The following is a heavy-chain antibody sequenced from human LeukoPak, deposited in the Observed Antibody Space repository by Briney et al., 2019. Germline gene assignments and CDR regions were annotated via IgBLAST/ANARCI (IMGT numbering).Heavy chain of an antibody. CDR2: IRYDGSNK. V-gene: IGHV3-30*02. D-gene: IGHD3-3*01. Sequence: GGSLRLSCAASGFTFSSYGMRWVRQAPGKGLEWVAFIRYDGSNKYYADSVKGRFTISRDNSKNTLYLQMNSLRAEDTAVYYCAKDLNRVTIFGVVTSTQYYFDYWGQGTLVTVSS. CDR1: GFTFSSYG. J-gene: IGHJ4*02. CDR3: AKDLNRVTIFGVVTSTQYYFDY.